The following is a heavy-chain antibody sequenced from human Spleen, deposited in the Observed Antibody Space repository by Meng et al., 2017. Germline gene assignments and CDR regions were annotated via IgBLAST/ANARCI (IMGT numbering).Heavy chain of an antibody. Sequence: GESLKISCAASGFTFSGSAMRWVRQASGKGLEWVGRIYSKGSSYATAYAASVKGRFTISRDDSQNTAYLQMNSLKTEDTAVYYCTKLSDWDTSFDYWGQGALVTVSS. CDR2: IYSKGSSYAT. V-gene: IGHV3-73*01. CDR3: TKLSDWDTSFDY. CDR1: GFTFSGSA. D-gene: IGHD6-19*01. J-gene: IGHJ4*02.